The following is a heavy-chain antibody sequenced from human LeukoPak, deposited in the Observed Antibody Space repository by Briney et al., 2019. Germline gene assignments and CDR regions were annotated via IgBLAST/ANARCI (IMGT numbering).Heavy chain of an antibody. D-gene: IGHD5-12*01. Sequence: SVKVSCKASGGTFSSYAISWVRQAPGQGLEWMGGIIPIFGTANYAQKFQGRVTITTDESASTAYMELSSLRSEDTAVYYCATDPGGGVATIVDYWGQGTLVTVSS. CDR3: ATDPGGGVATIVDY. CDR1: GGTFSSYA. V-gene: IGHV1-69*05. J-gene: IGHJ4*02. CDR2: IIPIFGTA.